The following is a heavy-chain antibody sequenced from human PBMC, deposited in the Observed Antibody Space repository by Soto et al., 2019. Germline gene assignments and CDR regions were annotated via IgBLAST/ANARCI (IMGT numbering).Heavy chain of an antibody. CDR3: ARGNYFDSSGPFDY. Sequence: QVQLVQSGAEVKKSGASVKVSCKASGYTFTSYGITWVRQAPGQGLEWMGWISGYNGNINYAQMLQGRITMTIDTSTSTAYMDLRSLKSDDTAVYFCARGNYFDSSGPFDYWGQGTLVTVSS. D-gene: IGHD3-22*01. CDR2: ISGYNGNI. CDR1: GYTFTSYG. J-gene: IGHJ4*02. V-gene: IGHV1-18*04.